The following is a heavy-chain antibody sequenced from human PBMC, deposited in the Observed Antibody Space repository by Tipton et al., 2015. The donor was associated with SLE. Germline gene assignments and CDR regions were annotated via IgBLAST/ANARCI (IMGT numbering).Heavy chain of an antibody. Sequence: TLSLTCSVSGHSISSGFYWGWIRQSPGKGLEWIGNFYHRGTTYYNPSLKSRVTISADTSKNHLSLKLTSVTAADTAVYYCTRGGRGDDANPFDPWGQGTLVTVSS. CDR2: FYHRGTT. V-gene: IGHV4-38-2*02. CDR1: GHSISSGFY. J-gene: IGHJ5*02. D-gene: IGHD4/OR15-4a*01. CDR3: TRGGRGDDANPFDP.